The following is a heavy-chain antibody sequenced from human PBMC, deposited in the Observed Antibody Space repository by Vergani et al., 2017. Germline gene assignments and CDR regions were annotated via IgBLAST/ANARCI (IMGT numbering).Heavy chain of an antibody. CDR2: IRPKSGDT. CDR1: GYTFTTYA. CDR3: AREGDSDFFDL. Sequence: QVHLVQSGSELKEPGASVKISCKASGYTFTTYAINWVRQAPGQGLEWMGWIRPKSGDTKFGQTFQGRVTLTSDAANTTVYMEVRRLTSDDTAMYYCAREGDSDFFDLWGHGTPVTVSS. V-gene: IGHV1-2*02. D-gene: IGHD2-21*02. J-gene: IGHJ4*03.